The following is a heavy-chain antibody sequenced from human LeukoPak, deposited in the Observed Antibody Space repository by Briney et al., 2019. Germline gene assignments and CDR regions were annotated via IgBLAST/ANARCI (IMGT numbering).Heavy chain of an antibody. CDR3: ARDQSRGSFGVFDY. CDR1: GYTFTSYG. J-gene: IGHJ4*02. V-gene: IGHV1-18*01. CDR2: ISAYNGNT. Sequence: ASVKVSCKASGYTFTSYGISWVRQAPGQGLEWMGWISAYNGNTNYAQKLQGRVTMTTDTSTSTAYMELSSLRSEDTAVYYCARDQSRGSFGVFDYWGQGTLVTVSS. D-gene: IGHD3-10*01.